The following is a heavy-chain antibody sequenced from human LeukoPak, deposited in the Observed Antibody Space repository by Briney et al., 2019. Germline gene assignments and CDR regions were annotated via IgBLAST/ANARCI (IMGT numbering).Heavy chain of an antibody. Sequence: GGSLRLSCAASGFTFSRYGMHWVRQAPGKGLEWVAVISYDGSHKYYGDSVKGRFTISRDNSKNTLYLQMNSLRAEDTAVYYCAKEYCGGDCHSDYFDYWGQGTLVTVSS. J-gene: IGHJ4*02. CDR3: AKEYCGGDCHSDYFDY. CDR1: GFTFSRYG. D-gene: IGHD2-21*02. CDR2: ISYDGSHK. V-gene: IGHV3-30*18.